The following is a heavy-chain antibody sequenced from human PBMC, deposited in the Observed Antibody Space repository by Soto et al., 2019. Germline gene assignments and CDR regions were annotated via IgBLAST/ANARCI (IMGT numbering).Heavy chain of an antibody. CDR1: GFTLSDHY. Sequence: EVQLVESGGGLVQPGGSLRLSCAASGFTLSDHYMDWVRQAPGKGLEWVGRTKNKANRYTTEYAASVNGRFTISRDDSKTSLYLQMNSLKTEDTAVYYCARWVSGSPDNWGQGTLVTVSS. V-gene: IGHV3-72*01. CDR3: ARWVSGSPDN. J-gene: IGHJ4*02. CDR2: TKNKANRYTT. D-gene: IGHD1-26*01.